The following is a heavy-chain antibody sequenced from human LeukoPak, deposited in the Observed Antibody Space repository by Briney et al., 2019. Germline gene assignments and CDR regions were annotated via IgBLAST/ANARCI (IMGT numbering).Heavy chain of an antibody. CDR3: ASWRVGWYGEDS. Sequence: AGGSLRLSCAASGFTFSSNAMSWVRQAPGKGLQWVSGIGGSGGSPNYADSVKGRFTISRDTPKNTLYLQMNSLRVEDTAVYYWASWRVGWYGEDSWGQGPLVTVSS. CDR1: GFTFSSNA. D-gene: IGHD6-19*01. V-gene: IGHV3-23*01. J-gene: IGHJ4*02. CDR2: IGGSGGSP.